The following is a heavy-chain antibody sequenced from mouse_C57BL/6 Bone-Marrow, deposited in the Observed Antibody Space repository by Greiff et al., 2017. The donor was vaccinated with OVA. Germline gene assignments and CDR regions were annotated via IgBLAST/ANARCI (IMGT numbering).Heavy chain of an antibody. D-gene: IGHD1-1*01. CDR3: ARHYYGSSYGWHFDV. CDR2: ISNLAYSI. CDR1: GFTFSDYG. Sequence: EVQRVESGGGLVQPGGSLKLSCAASGFTFSDYGMAWVRQAPRKGPEWVAFISNLAYSIYYADTVTGRFTISRENAKNTLYLEMSSLRSEDTAMYYCARHYYGSSYGWHFDVWGTGTTVTVSS. V-gene: IGHV5-15*01. J-gene: IGHJ1*03.